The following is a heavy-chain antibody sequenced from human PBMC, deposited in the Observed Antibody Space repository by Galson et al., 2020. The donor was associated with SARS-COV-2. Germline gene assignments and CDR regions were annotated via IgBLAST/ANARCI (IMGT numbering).Heavy chain of an antibody. CDR1: GFTFSNAW. J-gene: IGHJ4*02. CDR3: RTDTPVDP. V-gene: IGHV3-15*01. Sequence: GESLKISCVGSGFTFSNAWMSWVRQAPGKGLEWVGRIKSHSDGGRIDYAAPVRDRFAISRDDSEKTLYLHMKSLKTEDTAVYFCRTDTPVDPWGQGTLVSVSS. CDR2: IKSHSDGGRI. D-gene: IGHD5-12*01.